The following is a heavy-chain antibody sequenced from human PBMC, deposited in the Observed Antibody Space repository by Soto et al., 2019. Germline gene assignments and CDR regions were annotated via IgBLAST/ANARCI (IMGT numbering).Heavy chain of an antibody. J-gene: IGHJ4*02. CDR3: ARMEPYYDSSGYGLGYFDY. Sequence: GGSLRLSCAASGFTFSSYAMSWVRQAPGKGLEWVSAISGSGGSTYYADSVKTRLTISKDTSKNQVVLTMTNMDPVDTATYYCARMEPYYDSSGYGLGYFDYWGQGTLVTVSS. D-gene: IGHD3-22*01. CDR2: ISGSGGST. CDR1: GFTFSSYA. V-gene: IGHV3-23*01.